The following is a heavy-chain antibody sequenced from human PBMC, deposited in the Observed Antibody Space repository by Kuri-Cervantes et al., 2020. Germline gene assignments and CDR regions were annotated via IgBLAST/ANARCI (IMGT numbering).Heavy chain of an antibody. CDR2: ISGSGGST. D-gene: IGHD4-23*01. V-gene: IGHV3-23*01. J-gene: IGHJ6*02. Sequence: GESLKISCAASGFTFSSYAMSWVRQAPGKGLEWVSAISGSGGSTYYADSVKGRFTISRDNSKNTLYLQMNSLRAEDTAVYYCAKGTYYGGHGTDVWGQGTTVTVSS. CDR1: GFTFSSYA. CDR3: AKGTYYGGHGTDV.